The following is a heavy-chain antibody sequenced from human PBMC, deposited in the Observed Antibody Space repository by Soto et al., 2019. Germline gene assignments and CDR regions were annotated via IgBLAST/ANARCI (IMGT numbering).Heavy chain of an antibody. D-gene: IGHD4-17*01. V-gene: IGHV4-4*07. J-gene: IGHJ5*02. Sequence: PXETLSLTCTVSGYSVSKYYWNWIRQPAGKGLEWIGRIHSTRSPNYNPSLKSRVTMSVDTSKNQFSLKLNLTSVTAADTAVYYCARSPAYGDYANLETWGKGTLVTVS. CDR2: IHSTRSP. CDR1: GYSVSKYY. CDR3: ARSPAYGDYANLET.